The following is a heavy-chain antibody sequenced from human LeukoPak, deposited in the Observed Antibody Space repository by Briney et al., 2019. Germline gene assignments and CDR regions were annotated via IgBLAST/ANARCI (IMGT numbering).Heavy chain of an antibody. CDR3: VKDNGRWFDP. CDR2: ISHSGST. D-gene: IGHD1-26*01. Sequence: SETLSLTCSVSGGSVSRYFWSWVRQPPGKGLEWIGFISHSGSTSYNPSLKSRVTISIDPSKNQFSLKLSSVTAADTAIYYCVKDNGRWFDPWGQGTLVIVSS. V-gene: IGHV4-59*02. CDR1: GGSVSRYF. J-gene: IGHJ5*02.